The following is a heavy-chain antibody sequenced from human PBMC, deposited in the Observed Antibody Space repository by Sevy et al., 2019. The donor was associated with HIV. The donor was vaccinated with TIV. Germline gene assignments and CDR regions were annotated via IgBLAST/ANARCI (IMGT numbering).Heavy chain of an antibody. CDR1: GFTFSSYG. D-gene: IGHD6-19*01. Sequence: GGSLRLSCAASGFTFSSYGMSWVRQAPGKGLEWVAGITDSRGTTYYADSVKGRFTISRDKSKNKLSMQMNSVRAEDTAIYYCAKDSGWTHVYWGQGTLVTVSS. J-gene: IGHJ4*02. CDR3: AKDSGWTHVY. CDR2: ITDSRGTT. V-gene: IGHV3-23*01.